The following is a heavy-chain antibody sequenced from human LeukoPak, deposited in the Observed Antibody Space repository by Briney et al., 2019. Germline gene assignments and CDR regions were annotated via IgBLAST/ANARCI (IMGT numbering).Heavy chain of an antibody. V-gene: IGHV3-7*03. Sequence: GGSLRLSCSASGFTFSSYAMHWVRQAPGKGLEWVANIKLDGSEKNYMDSVKGRFTISRDNTKNSLYLQMNSLRAEDTAVFYCARDQYDTWSRRGNFDSWGQGTLVIVSS. CDR2: IKLDGSEK. CDR1: GFTFSSYA. J-gene: IGHJ4*02. D-gene: IGHD3-3*01. CDR3: ARDQYDTWSRRGNFDS.